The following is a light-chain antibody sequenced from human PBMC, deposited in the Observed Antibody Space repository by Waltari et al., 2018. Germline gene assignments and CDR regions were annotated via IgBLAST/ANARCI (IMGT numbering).Light chain of an antibody. J-gene: IGLJ1*01. CDR3: HSYTGSRTYG. CDR2: EVT. Sequence: QSALTQPASVSGSPGQSFTIFCTGTTNDVGGYNFVSWDQHHPGKAPKRIIYEVTKRPSAVSTRFSGSTSVNTASLTISGLQAEDEADYYCHSYTGSRTYGFGTGTKVTVL. CDR1: TNDVGGYNF. V-gene: IGLV2-14*01.